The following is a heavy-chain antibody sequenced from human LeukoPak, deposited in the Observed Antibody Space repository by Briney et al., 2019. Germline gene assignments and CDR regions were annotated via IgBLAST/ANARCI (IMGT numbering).Heavy chain of an antibody. CDR3: TTDEDWNYARKDV. CDR1: GFTLNNAW. V-gene: IGHV3-15*01. CDR2: IKRETDGGTI. D-gene: IGHD1-7*01. Sequence: GGSLRLSCAASGFTLNNAWMSWVRQAPGKGLEWLGRIKRETDGGTIDYAAPVKGRFTISRDDSRNTLYLQMDSLKIEDTAVYYCTTDEDWNYARKDVWGQGATVIVSS. J-gene: IGHJ6*02.